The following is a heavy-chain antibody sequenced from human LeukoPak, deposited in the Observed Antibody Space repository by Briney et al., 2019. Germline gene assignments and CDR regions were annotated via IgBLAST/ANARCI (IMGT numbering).Heavy chain of an antibody. CDR3: ARGPLRGAAAGTTYFQH. J-gene: IGHJ1*01. CDR2: INHSGST. Sequence: SETLSLTCTVSGGSISSYYWSWIRQPPGKGLEWIGEINHSGSTNYNPSLKSRVTISVDTSKNQFSLKLSSVTAADTAVYYCARGPLRGAAAGTTYFQHWGQGTLVTVSS. D-gene: IGHD6-13*01. CDR1: GGSISSYY. V-gene: IGHV4-34*01.